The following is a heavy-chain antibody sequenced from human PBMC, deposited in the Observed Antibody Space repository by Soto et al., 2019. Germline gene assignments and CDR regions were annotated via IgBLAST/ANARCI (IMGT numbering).Heavy chain of an antibody. CDR2: IDWDDDK. CDR3: ERNPYYYYGMDV. V-gene: IGHV2-70*04. CDR1: GFSLSTSGMR. Sequence: SGPTLVNPTQTLTLTCTFSGFSLSTSGMRVSWIRQPPGKALEWLARIDWDDDKFYSTSLKTRLTISKDTSKNQVVLTMTNMDPVDTATYYCERNPYYYYGMDVWGQGTTVTVSS. J-gene: IGHJ6*02.